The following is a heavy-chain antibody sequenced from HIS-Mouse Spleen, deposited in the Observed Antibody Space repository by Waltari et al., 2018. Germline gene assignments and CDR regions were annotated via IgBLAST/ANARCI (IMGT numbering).Heavy chain of an antibody. D-gene: IGHD1-7*01. CDR1: GFTFSSYA. J-gene: IGHJ5*02. CDR3: ARPKYNWNSIWFDP. V-gene: IGHV3-30*04. CDR2: ISYDGSNK. Sequence: QVQLVESGGGVVQPGRYLRLPCAAPGFTFSSYAMHCVPHAPGKGLEWVAVISYDGSNKYYADSVKGRFTISRDNSKNTLYLQMNSLRAEDTAVYYCARPKYNWNSIWFDPWGQGTLVTVSS.